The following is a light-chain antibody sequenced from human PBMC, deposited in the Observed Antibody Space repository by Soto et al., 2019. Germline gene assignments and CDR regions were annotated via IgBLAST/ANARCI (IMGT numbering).Light chain of an antibody. Sequence: EIVLTQSPGTLSLSPGERATLSCRASQSVSSSYLAWYQQKPGQAPRLLIYGASSRATGIPDRFSGSGSGTDFTLTISRLEPEEFAVYYCQQYGISPPCTFGQGTKLEIK. CDR1: QSVSSSY. CDR2: GAS. J-gene: IGKJ2*02. CDR3: QQYGISPPCT. V-gene: IGKV3-20*01.